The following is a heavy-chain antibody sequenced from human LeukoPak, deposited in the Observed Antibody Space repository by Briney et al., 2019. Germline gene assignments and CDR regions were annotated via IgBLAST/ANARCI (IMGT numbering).Heavy chain of an antibody. CDR2: ISGDGGST. V-gene: IGHV3-43*02. CDR1: GFTFDDYA. CDR3: AKAEDTMIVEGAFDI. D-gene: IGHD3-22*01. J-gene: IGHJ3*02. Sequence: PGGSLRLSCAASGFTFDDYAMHWVRQAPGKGLEWVSLISGDGGSTYYADSVKGRFTISRDNSKNSLYLQMNSLRTEDTALHYCAKAEDTMIVEGAFDIWGQGTMVTVSS.